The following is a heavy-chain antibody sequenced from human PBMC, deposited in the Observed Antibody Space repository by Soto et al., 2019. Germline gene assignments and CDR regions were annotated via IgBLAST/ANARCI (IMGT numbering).Heavy chain of an antibody. CDR3: GRGRSGQIVVFY. CDR1: GFPSSSYA. Sequence: GGSLRLSCAASGFPSSSYAMSWVRQAPGKGLEWVSAISGNGAETSYAASVRGRFTISRDNSRDTLYLQMNSLRADDTAVYYCGRGRSGQIVVFYWGQGTPVTVSS. V-gene: IGHV3-23*01. CDR2: ISGNGAET. J-gene: IGHJ4*02. D-gene: IGHD1-26*01.